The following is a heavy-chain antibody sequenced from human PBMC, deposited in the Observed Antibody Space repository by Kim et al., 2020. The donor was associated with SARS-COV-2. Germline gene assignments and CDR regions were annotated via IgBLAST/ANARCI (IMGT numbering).Heavy chain of an antibody. D-gene: IGHD2-8*01. J-gene: IGHJ3*02. V-gene: IGHV3-23*01. CDR3: AKARMRGALAI. CDR2: IFTLSATI. CDR1: GFTFSTYD. Sequence: GGSLRLSCDTSGFTFSTYDMNWVRRAPGKGLEWLSSIFTLSATIHYADSARGRFTLSRDNSKNSLSLQMNSLRAEDTALYYCAKARMRGALAIW.